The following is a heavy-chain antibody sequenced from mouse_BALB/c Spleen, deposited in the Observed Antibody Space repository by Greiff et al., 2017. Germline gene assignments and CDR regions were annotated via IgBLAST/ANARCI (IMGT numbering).Heavy chain of an antibody. J-gene: IGHJ1*01. D-gene: IGHD6-5*01. CDR3: ARDGAYDV. CDR2: IRNKANGYTT. CDR1: GFTFTDYY. Sequence: EVQVVESGGGLVQPGGSLRLSCATSGFTFTDYYMSWVRQPPGKALEWLGFIRNKANGYTTEYSASVKGRFTISRDNSQSILYLQMNTLRAEDSATYYCARDGAYDVWGAGTTVTVSS. V-gene: IGHV7-3*02.